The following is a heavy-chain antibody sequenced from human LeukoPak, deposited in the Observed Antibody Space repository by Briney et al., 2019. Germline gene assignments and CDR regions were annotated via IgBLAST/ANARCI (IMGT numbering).Heavy chain of an antibody. J-gene: IGHJ4*02. CDR1: GFTFSSYA. CDR3: AKAAYYGSGSHNDY. V-gene: IGHV3-23*01. D-gene: IGHD3-10*01. Sequence: PGGSLRLSCAASGFTFSSYAMSWVRQAPGKGREWVSAISGSGGSTYYADSVKGRFTISRDNSKNTLYLQMNSLRAEDTAVYYCAKAAYYGSGSHNDYWGQGTLVTVSS. CDR2: ISGSGGST.